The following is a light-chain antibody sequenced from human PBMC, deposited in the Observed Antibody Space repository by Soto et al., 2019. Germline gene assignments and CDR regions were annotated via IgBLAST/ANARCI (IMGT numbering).Light chain of an antibody. Sequence: QSVLTQPASVSGSPGQSITISCTGSSSDVGGYDYVSWYQQLPGKAPKLMISEVSNRPSGVSDRFSGSKSDNTASLTISGLQAEDEADYYCGSYTRTLTLVFGTGTKVTVL. J-gene: IGLJ1*01. CDR1: SSDVGGYDY. CDR3: GSYTRTLTLV. V-gene: IGLV2-14*01. CDR2: EVS.